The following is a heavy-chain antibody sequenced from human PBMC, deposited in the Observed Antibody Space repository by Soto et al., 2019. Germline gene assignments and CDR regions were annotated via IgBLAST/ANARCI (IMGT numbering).Heavy chain of an antibody. CDR1: GFTFSNYA. CDR2: INGAAGHT. Sequence: EVQLLESGGGLIQPGGSLRLSCAASGFTFSNYAMSWVRQAPGKGLERVATINGAAGHTYYADSVKCGFSVSRDNSESTIFLPMSSLRADDTAVYYCAKIPIMTTVTHYFAYWSQGTLVTVSS. D-gene: IGHD4-17*01. CDR3: AKIPIMTTVTHYFAY. V-gene: IGHV3-23*01. J-gene: IGHJ4*02.